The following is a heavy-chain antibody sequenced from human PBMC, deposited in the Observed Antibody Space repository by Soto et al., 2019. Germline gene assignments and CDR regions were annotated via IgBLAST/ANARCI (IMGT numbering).Heavy chain of an antibody. Sequence: PSETLSLTCTVSGGSITSYFWTWIRQPPGKGLEWMGYIYHRGNTNYNPSLKSRVTFSVDTSKNQFSLKLSSVTAADTAVYYCARDKYYDSTGTFDFWGQGTLVTVSS. CDR1: GGSITSYF. V-gene: IGHV4-59*01. CDR2: IYHRGNT. J-gene: IGHJ4*02. D-gene: IGHD3-22*01. CDR3: ARDKYYDSTGTFDF.